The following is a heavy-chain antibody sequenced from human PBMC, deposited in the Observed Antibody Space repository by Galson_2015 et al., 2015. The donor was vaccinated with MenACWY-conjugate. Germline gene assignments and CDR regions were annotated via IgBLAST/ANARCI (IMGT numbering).Heavy chain of an antibody. J-gene: IGHJ4*02. CDR2: IDWDDDK. Sequence: PALVKPTQTLTLTCTFSGFSLSTSGMRVNWVRQPPGKALEWLARIDWDDDKLYNTSLRTRLTISKDTSKKQVVLTMTNMDPVDTATYYCVRTSYCSGGRCYSPFDFWGQGTLVTVSS. V-gene: IGHV2-70*04. CDR1: GFSLSTSGMR. D-gene: IGHD2-15*01. CDR3: VRTSYCSGGRCYSPFDF.